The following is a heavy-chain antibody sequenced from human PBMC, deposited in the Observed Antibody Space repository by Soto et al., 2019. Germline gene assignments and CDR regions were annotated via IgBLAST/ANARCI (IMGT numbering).Heavy chain of an antibody. CDR2: INHGGNT. V-gene: IGHV4-34*01. CDR1: GGSFSGYY. J-gene: IGHJ6*03. CDR3: ARQVRVLVPAALGRAGVSGGYYYYYMDV. D-gene: IGHD2-15*01. Sequence: QVQLQQWGAGLLKPSETLSLTCAVSGGSFSGYYWTWIRQTPGKGLEWIGEINHGGNTKDNPSLQSRVTISVDTSKNQFSLKLSSVTAADTAVYYCARQVRVLVPAALGRAGVSGGYYYYYMDVWGKGTTVTVSS.